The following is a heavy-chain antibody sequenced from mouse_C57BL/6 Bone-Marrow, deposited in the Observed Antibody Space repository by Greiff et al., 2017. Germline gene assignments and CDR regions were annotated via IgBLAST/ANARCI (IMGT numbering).Heavy chain of an antibody. V-gene: IGHV1-4*01. CDR3: CRNYFGRAWFAY. J-gene: IGHJ3*01. CDR1: GYTFTSYT. D-gene: IGHD1-1*01. CDR2: INPSSGYT. Sequence: VQLQQSGAELARPGASVKMSCKASGYTFTSYTMHWVNQRPGKGLEWIGYINPSSGYTKYNEKFKDKATLTADKSSRTASMHLLSLTSEDSAVXYYCRNYFGRAWFAYWGQGTMVTVSA.